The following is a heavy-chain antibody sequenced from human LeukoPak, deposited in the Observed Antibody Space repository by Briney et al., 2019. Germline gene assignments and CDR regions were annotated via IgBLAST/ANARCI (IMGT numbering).Heavy chain of an antibody. CDR1: GGSLSSSSYY. V-gene: IGHV4-39*07. J-gene: IGHJ5*02. Sequence: SETLSLTCTVSGGSLSSSSYYWGWIRQPPGKGLEWIGSIYYSGSTYYNPSLKSRVTISVDTSKNQFSLKLSSVTAADTAVYYCARAVRGSWFDPWGPGTLVTVSS. CDR2: IYYSGST. D-gene: IGHD3-10*01. CDR3: ARAVRGSWFDP.